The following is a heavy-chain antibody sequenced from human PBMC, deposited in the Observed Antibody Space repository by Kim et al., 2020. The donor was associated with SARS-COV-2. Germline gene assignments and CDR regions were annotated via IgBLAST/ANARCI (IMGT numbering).Heavy chain of an antibody. V-gene: IGHV1-18*04. D-gene: IGHD1-1*01. CDR3: AIVERQLEPTEGYYYYGMDV. CDR1: GYTFTSYG. CDR2: ISAYNGNT. Sequence: ASVKVSCKASGYTFTSYGISWVRQAPGQGLEWMGWISAYNGNTNYAQKLQGRVTMTTDTSTSTAYMELRSLRSDDTAVYYCAIVERQLEPTEGYYYYGMDVWGQGTTVTVSS. J-gene: IGHJ6*02.